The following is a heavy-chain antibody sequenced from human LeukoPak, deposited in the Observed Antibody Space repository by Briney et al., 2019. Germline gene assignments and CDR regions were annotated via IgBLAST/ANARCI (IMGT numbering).Heavy chain of an antibody. J-gene: IGHJ3*02. Sequence: GGSLRLSCAASGFTFSDYYMSWIRQAPGKGLEWVSYISSSSSYTNYADSVKGRFTISRDNAKNSLYLQMNSLRAEDTAVYYCARDQGDSSSWYSLGAFDIWGQGTMVTVSS. CDR3: ARDQGDSSSWYSLGAFDI. V-gene: IGHV3-11*05. CDR1: GFTFSDYY. CDR2: ISSSSSYT. D-gene: IGHD6-13*01.